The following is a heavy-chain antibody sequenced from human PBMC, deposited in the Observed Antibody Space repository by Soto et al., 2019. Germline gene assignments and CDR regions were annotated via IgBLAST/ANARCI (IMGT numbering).Heavy chain of an antibody. V-gene: IGHV3-23*01. CDR2: ISGSGGST. CDR3: ATSQQCLGSVY. J-gene: IGHJ4*02. D-gene: IGHD6-19*01. CDR1: GFTFSSYA. Sequence: HPGVSLRLSFAASGFTFSSYAMSWFRQAPGKGLEWVSAISGSGGSTYYADSVKGRFTISRDNSKNTLYLQMNSLRAEDTAGYYCATSQQCLGSVYWGQRTLVTVSS.